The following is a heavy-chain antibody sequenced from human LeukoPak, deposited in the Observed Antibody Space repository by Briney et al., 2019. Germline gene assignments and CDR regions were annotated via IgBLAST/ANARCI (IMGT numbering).Heavy chain of an antibody. Sequence: ASVKVSCKASGYTFTGYYIHWVRQAPGQGLESMGWMDPNRGGTNLAQEFQGRVTLIKDTSKSTAYMDLRSLRSDDTAVYYCARQIRRTYGAYEVFDYWGQGTLVTVSS. CDR2: MDPNRGGT. J-gene: IGHJ4*02. D-gene: IGHD4-17*01. CDR3: ARQIRRTYGAYEVFDY. CDR1: GYTFTGYY. V-gene: IGHV1-2*02.